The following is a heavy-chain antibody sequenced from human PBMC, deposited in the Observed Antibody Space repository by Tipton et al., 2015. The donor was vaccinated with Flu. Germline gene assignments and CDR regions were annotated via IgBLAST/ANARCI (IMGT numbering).Heavy chain of an antibody. CDR2: IYYSGST. CDR3: VRVSGYYDSSGTRNDAFDI. V-gene: IGHV4-59*01. CDR1: GGSISSYY. J-gene: IGHJ3*02. D-gene: IGHD3-22*01. Sequence: TLSLTCTVSGGSISSYYWSWIRQPPGKGLEWIGYIYYSGSTNYNPPLKSRVTISVDTSKNQSSLKLSSVTAADTAVYYCVRVSGYYDSSGTRNDAFDIWGQGTMVTVSS.